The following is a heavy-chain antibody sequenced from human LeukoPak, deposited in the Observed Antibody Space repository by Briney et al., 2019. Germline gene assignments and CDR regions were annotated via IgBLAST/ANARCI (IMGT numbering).Heavy chain of an antibody. J-gene: IGHJ6*03. Sequence: ASVKVSCKAPGYTFTSYYMHWVRQAPEQGLEWMGIINPSGGSTSYAQKFQGRVTMTRGTSTSTVYMELSSLRSEDTAVYYCARAGSYYYYMDVWGKGTTVTVSS. V-gene: IGHV1-46*01. CDR1: GYTFTSYY. CDR2: INPSGGST. D-gene: IGHD3-10*01. CDR3: ARAGSYYYYMDV.